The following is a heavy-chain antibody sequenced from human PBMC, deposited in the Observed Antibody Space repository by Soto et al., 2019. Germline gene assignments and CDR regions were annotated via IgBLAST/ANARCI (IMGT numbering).Heavy chain of an antibody. CDR3: ARRDRVVVEGRRFDP. V-gene: IGHV4-39*07. CDR1: GGSISSGANY. Sequence: KTSETLSLTCTVSGGSISSGANYWGWIRQPPGKGLEWLGSVHHSGSTYDNPSLKSRLTISVDKSKNQFSLNLTSVTAADTAVYYCARRDRVVVEGRRFDPWGQGTLVTVSS. D-gene: IGHD2-15*01. CDR2: VHHSGST. J-gene: IGHJ5*02.